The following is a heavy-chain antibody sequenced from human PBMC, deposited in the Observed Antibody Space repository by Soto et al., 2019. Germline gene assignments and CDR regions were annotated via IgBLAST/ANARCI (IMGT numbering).Heavy chain of an antibody. Sequence: QVQLVQSGAEVKKPGASVTVSCKASGYTFTSYGISWVRQAPGQGLEWMGWISAYNGNTNYAQKLQGRVNMTTDTPTSTAYMELRSLRSDDTAVYYCAGSGAATIGPFDGMDVWGQGTTVTVSS. J-gene: IGHJ6*02. CDR3: AGSGAATIGPFDGMDV. D-gene: IGHD5-12*01. V-gene: IGHV1-18*01. CDR2: ISAYNGNT. CDR1: GYTFTSYG.